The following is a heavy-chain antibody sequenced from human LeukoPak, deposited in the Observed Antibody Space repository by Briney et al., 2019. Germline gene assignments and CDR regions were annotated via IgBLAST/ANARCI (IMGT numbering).Heavy chain of an antibody. V-gene: IGHV3-23*01. CDR1: GFTFSSYA. CDR3: AKGPADSSGYYLDY. J-gene: IGHJ4*02. Sequence: GGSLRLSCAASGFTFSSYAMSWVRQAPGKGLEWVSAISGSGGSTYYADSVKGRFTISRDNSKSTLYLQMNSLRAEDTAVYYCAKGPADSSGYYLDYWGQGTLGTVS. D-gene: IGHD3-22*01. CDR2: ISGSGGST.